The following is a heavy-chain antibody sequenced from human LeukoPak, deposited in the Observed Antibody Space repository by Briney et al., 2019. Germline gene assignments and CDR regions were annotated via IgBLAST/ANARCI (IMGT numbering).Heavy chain of an antibody. D-gene: IGHD5-24*01. CDR3: ARDSKRWLQLLGDY. J-gene: IGHJ4*02. CDR1: GYTFTSYG. V-gene: IGHV1-18*01. Sequence: ASVKVSCKASGYTFTSYGISWVRQAPGQGLEWMGWISAYNGYTNYAQKLQGRVTMTTDTSTSTAYMELRSLRSDDTAVYYCARDSKRWLQLLGDYWGQGTLVTVSS. CDR2: ISAYNGYT.